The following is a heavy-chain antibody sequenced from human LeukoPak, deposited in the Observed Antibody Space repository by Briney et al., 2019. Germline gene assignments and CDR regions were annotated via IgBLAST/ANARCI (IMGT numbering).Heavy chain of an antibody. V-gene: IGHV3-23*01. CDR2: ISGSGGST. D-gene: IGHD6-19*01. Sequence: GGSPRLSCAASGFTFSSYAMSWVRQAPGKGLEWVSAISGSGGSTYYADSVKGRFTISRDNSKNTLYLQMNSLRAEDTAVYYCAKDIGGGYSSGWYPYYFDYWGQGTLVTVSS. J-gene: IGHJ4*02. CDR1: GFTFSSYA. CDR3: AKDIGGGYSSGWYPYYFDY.